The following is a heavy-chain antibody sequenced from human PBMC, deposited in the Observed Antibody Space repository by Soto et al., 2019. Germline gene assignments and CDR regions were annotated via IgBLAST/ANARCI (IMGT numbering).Heavy chain of an antibody. CDR3: ARAYYDFWSGYYFGY. CDR2: IKQDGSEK. CDR1: GFTFSSYW. Sequence: PGGSLRLSCAASGFTFSSYWMSWVRQAPGKGLEWVANIKQDGSEKYYVDSVKGRFTISRDNAKNSLYLQMNSLRAEDTAVYYCARAYYDFWSGYYFGYWGQGTLVTVSS. V-gene: IGHV3-7*04. D-gene: IGHD3-3*01. J-gene: IGHJ4*02.